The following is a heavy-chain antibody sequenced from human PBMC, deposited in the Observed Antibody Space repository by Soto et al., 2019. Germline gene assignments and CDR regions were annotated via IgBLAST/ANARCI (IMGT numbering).Heavy chain of an antibody. D-gene: IGHD6-19*01. CDR1: GYSFTNYW. J-gene: IGHJ6*02. Sequence: GASLKISCKGSGYSFTNYWIGWVRQMPGKGLEWVGIIYPGDSDTRYSPSFQGQVTISADTAISTAYLQWSSLKASDTAMYYFARHAPVAGTLYVMDVWGQGTTVTVSS. CDR2: IYPGDSDT. CDR3: ARHAPVAGTLYVMDV. V-gene: IGHV5-51*01.